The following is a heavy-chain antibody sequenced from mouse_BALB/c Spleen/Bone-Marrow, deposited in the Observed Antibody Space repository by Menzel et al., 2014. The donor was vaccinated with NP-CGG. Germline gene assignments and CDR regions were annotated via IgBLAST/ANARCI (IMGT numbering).Heavy chain of an antibody. J-gene: IGHJ3*01. V-gene: IGHV14-3*02. CDR1: GFNIKDTH. CDR3: ATYYRYDRRFAY. Sequence: VQLQQSGAELVKPGASVKLSCTASGFNIKDTHMHWVKQRPEQGLEWIGRIDPANGNTKYDPKFRGKATITADTSSNTAYLQLSSLTSEDTAVYYCATYYRYDRRFAYWGQGTLVTVSA. D-gene: IGHD2-14*01. CDR2: IDPANGNT.